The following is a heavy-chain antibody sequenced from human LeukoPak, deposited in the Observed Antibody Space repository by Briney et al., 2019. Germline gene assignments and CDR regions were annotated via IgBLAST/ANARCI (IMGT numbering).Heavy chain of an antibody. D-gene: IGHD6-19*01. CDR2: ISDSGDST. CDR1: GFAFSSQA. Sequence: GGSLRLSCAASGFAFSSQAMGWVRQAPGKGLEWVSVISDSGDSTYYADSVKGRFTISRDNSKNTLFLLMNSLRAEDTAVYYCAKDGRRTNGWYFFCFWGQGTLVTVSS. J-gene: IGHJ4*02. CDR3: AKDGRRTNGWYFFCF. V-gene: IGHV3-23*01.